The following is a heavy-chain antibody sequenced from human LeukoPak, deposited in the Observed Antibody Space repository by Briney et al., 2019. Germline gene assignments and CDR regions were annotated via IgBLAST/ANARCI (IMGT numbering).Heavy chain of an antibody. CDR2: INPSGGST. CDR3: ARDPRYCSSTSCLSYYYYGMDV. J-gene: IGHJ6*02. CDR1: GYTFTSYY. V-gene: IGHV1-46*01. Sequence: ASVKVSCKASGYTFTSYYMHWVRQAPGQGLEWMGIINPSGGSTSYAQKFQGRVTMTRDTSTSTVYMELSSLRSDDTAVYYCARDPRYCSSTSCLSYYYYGMDVWGQGTTVTVSS. D-gene: IGHD2-2*01.